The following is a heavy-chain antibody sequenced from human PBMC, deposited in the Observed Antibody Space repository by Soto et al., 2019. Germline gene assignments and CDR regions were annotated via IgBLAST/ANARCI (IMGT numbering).Heavy chain of an antibody. CDR2: IYYSGST. CDR1: CGSVSSGSYY. V-gene: IGHV4-61*01. D-gene: IGHD2-21*01. J-gene: IGHJ6*02. Sequence: SETLSLTCTVSCGSVSSGSYYWSWIRQPPGKGLEWIGYIYYSGSTNYNPSLKSRVTISVDTSKNQFSLKLSSVTTADTAVHYCWTEKLCGRPHHPTYYYYYYGMDVWGQGTTVTVS. CDR3: WTEKLCGRPHHPTYYYYYYGMDV.